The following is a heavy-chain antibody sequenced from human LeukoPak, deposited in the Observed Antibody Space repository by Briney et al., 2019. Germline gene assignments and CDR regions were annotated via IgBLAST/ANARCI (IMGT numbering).Heavy chain of an antibody. CDR3: ARSMSHGGHFDY. CDR1: GYTFTSQF. J-gene: IGHJ4*02. D-gene: IGHD3-16*01. Sequence: ASVKASCKASGYTFTSQFMNWVRQAPGQGLEWMGIINPYGGSTSYAQKFQGRVTMTRDTSTSTVYMEVSSLRSEDSAVYYCARSMSHGGHFDYWGQGTLVTVSS. CDR2: INPYGGST. V-gene: IGHV1-46*01.